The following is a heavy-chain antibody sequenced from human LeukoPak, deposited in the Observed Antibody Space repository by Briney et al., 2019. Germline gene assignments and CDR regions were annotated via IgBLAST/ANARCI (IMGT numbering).Heavy chain of an antibody. CDR1: GGSISSSSYY. V-gene: IGHV4-39*01. Sequence: PSETLSLTCTVSGGSISSSSYYWGWLRQPPGKGLEWIGSIYYSGSTYYKPSLKSRVTISIDTSKNQFSLKLSSVTAADTAVYYCASHTSYGDSFGDWGQGTLVTVSS. D-gene: IGHD4-17*01. J-gene: IGHJ1*01. CDR3: ASHTSYGDSFGD. CDR2: IYYSGST.